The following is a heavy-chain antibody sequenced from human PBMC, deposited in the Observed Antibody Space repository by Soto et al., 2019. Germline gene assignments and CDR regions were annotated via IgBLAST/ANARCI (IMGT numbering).Heavy chain of an antibody. D-gene: IGHD3-16*01. CDR2: IYYSGST. CDR1: GGSISSYY. V-gene: IGHV4-59*08. Sequence: QVQLQESGPGLVKPSETLSLTCTVSGGSISSYYWSWIRQPPGKGLEWIGYIYYSGSTIYNPSLKSQVTISVDTSKNQFSLKLSSVTAADTVVYYCARVWGFYFDYWGQGTLVTVSS. J-gene: IGHJ4*02. CDR3: ARVWGFYFDY.